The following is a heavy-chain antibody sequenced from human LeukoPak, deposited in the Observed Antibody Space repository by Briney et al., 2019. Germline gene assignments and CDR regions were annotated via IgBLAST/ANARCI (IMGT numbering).Heavy chain of an antibody. D-gene: IGHD2-2*01. CDR3: ARHTIFEI. CDR1: GGSISSYY. V-gene: IGHV4-59*08. J-gene: IGHJ3*02. Sequence: SGTLSLTCTVSGGSISSYYWSWIRQPPGKGLEWIGYISYSGSTYYNPSLKSRVTISVDTSKNQFSLKLSSVTAADTAVYYCARHTIFEIWGQGTMVTVSS. CDR2: ISYSGST.